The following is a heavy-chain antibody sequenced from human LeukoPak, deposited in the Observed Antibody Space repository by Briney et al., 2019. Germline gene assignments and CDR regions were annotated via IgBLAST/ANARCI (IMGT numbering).Heavy chain of an antibody. Sequence: ASVKVSCKASGYNFISYYMHWVQQAPGQGLEWMGIINPSGGSTSYAQKFQDRVTMTRDTSTSTVYMELSSLKSEDTAVYYCAREDVVLVDAVRYYYYGMDVWGQGTTVTVSS. CDR3: AREDVVLVDAVRYYYYGMDV. CDR1: GYNFISYY. J-gene: IGHJ6*02. V-gene: IGHV1-46*01. D-gene: IGHD2-8*01. CDR2: INPSGGST.